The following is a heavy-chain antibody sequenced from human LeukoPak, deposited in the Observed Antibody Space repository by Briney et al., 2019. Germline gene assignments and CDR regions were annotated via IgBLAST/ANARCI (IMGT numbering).Heavy chain of an antibody. CDR3: ARERKVVTAKLLDY. J-gene: IGHJ4*02. D-gene: IGHD2-21*02. V-gene: IGHV1-2*02. CDR1: GYTFTGYY. Sequence: ASVKVSCKASGYTFTGYYMHWVRQAPGQGLEWMGWINPNSGGTNYAQKFQGRVTMSRDTSISTAYMELSRLRSDDTAVYYCARERKVVTAKLLDYWGQGTLVTVSS. CDR2: INPNSGGT.